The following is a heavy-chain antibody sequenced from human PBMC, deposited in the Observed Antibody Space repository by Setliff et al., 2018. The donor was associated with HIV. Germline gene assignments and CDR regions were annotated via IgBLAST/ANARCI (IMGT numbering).Heavy chain of an antibody. CDR3: ARWHYSSSSG. D-gene: IGHD6-6*01. J-gene: IGHJ1*01. Sequence: GGSLRLSCAASGFTVNTYAMTWVRQAPGKGLEWVSSISSSGSYIYYADSVKGRFTISRDNAKNSLYLQMNSLRAEETAVYYCARWHYSSSSGWGQGALVTVSS. V-gene: IGHV3-21*01. CDR2: ISSSGSYI. CDR1: GFTVNTYA.